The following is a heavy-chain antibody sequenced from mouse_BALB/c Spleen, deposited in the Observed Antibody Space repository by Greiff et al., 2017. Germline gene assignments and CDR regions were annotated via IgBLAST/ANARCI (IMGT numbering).Heavy chain of an antibody. J-gene: IGHJ2*01. CDR2: INPGSGGT. CDR3: ARGIYYDYDQGAFDY. V-gene: IGHV1-54*01. D-gene: IGHD2-4*01. CDR1: GYAFTNYL. Sequence: QVQLQQSGAELVRPGTSVKVSCKASGYAFTNYLIEWVKQRPGQGLEWIGAINPGSGGTNYNEKFKGKATLTADKSSSTAYMQLSSLTSDDSAVYFCARGIYYDYDQGAFDYWGQGTTLTVSS.